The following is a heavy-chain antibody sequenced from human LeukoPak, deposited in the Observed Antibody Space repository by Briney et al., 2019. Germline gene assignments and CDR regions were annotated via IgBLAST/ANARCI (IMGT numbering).Heavy chain of an antibody. V-gene: IGHV3-23*01. CDR2: ISGSGGST. CDR3: AKERITMVRGAMGASGY. J-gene: IGHJ4*02. Sequence: PRGSLRLSCAASGFTFSSYAMSWVRQAPGKGLEWVSAISGSGGSTYYADSVKGRFTISRDNSKNTLYLQMNSLRAEDTAVYYCAKERITMVRGAMGASGYWGQGTLVTVSS. CDR1: GFTFSSYA. D-gene: IGHD3-10*01.